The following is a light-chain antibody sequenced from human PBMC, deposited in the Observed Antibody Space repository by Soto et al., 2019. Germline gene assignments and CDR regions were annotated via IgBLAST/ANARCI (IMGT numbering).Light chain of an antibody. V-gene: IGKV1-9*01. CDR2: AAS. CDR1: RGISSY. J-gene: IGKJ2*01. CDR3: QQLDSYPYT. Sequence: DIQLPQSPSFLSASVGDRVTITCRASRGISSYLAWFQQIPGKPPKLVIYAASTLQPGVPSRFSGGGSGTEFTLTITSLQPEDFATYYCQQLDSYPYTFGQGTKLEIK.